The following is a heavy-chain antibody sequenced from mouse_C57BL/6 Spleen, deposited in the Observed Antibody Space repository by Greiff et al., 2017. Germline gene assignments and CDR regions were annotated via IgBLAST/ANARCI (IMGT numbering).Heavy chain of an antibody. Sequence: QVQLQQPGAELVKPSPSVSMSCTASGYSFTSYWLTWVQQRPGQGLECIGDIYPGSGSTNYNEKFKSKATLPVDTSTSTDYMQRSSLTSEDAAVYYCAKTGRYAMDYWGQGTSVTVSS. CDR3: AKTGRYAMDY. CDR2: IYPGSGST. CDR1: GYSFTSYW. V-gene: IGHV1-55*01. J-gene: IGHJ4*01. D-gene: IGHD4-1*01.